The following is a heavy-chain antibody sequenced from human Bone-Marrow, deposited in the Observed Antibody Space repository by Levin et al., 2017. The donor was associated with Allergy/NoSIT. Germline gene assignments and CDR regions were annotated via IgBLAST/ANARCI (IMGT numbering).Heavy chain of an antibody. D-gene: IGHD2-8*01. Sequence: SETLSLTCNVSGGSISSYDWTWIRQPPGKGLEWIGCVNYFGRTKKNPSLRSRVTISVDMSKNQFSLKLSSVTAADTAVYFCARDAFDETDIMDDGFDLWGQGTMVTVSS. CDR1: GGSISSYD. V-gene: IGHV4-59*01. CDR2: VNYFGRT. CDR3: ARDAFDETDIMDDGFDL. J-gene: IGHJ3*01.